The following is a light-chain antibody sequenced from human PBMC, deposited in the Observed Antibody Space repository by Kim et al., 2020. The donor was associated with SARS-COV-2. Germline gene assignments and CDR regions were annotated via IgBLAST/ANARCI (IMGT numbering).Light chain of an antibody. CDR3: SSHTTSSTYV. CDR1: SSVVGYYKS. CDR2: DVS. J-gene: IGLJ1*01. V-gene: IGLV2-14*04. Sequence: SITITWTGTSSVVGYYKSVSWYQQHTGKAPKLIIYDVSERASGVSNRFSGSQSGNTASLTISGLRAEDEADYYCSSHTTSSTYVFGSGTKVTVL.